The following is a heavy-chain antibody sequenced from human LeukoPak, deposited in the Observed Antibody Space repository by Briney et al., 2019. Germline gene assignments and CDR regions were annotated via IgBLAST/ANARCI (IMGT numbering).Heavy chain of an antibody. J-gene: IGHJ3*02. Sequence: GGSLRLSCAASGFTFSSYSMNWVRQAPGKGLEWVSSISSSSSYIYYADSVKGRFTISRDNAKNSLYLQMNSLRAEDTAVYYCARASRWLRGFGAFDIWGQGTMVTVSS. V-gene: IGHV3-21*01. CDR3: ARASRWLRGFGAFDI. CDR1: GFTFSSYS. D-gene: IGHD5-12*01. CDR2: ISSSSSYI.